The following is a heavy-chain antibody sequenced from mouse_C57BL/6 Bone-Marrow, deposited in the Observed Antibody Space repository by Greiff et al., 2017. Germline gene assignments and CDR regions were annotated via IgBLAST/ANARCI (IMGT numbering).Heavy chain of an antibody. CDR3: TRDRDGSSYFDY. CDR2: ISSGGDYI. J-gene: IGHJ2*01. V-gene: IGHV5-9-1*02. Sequence: EVQLVESGEGLVKPGGSLKLSCAASGFTFSSYAMSWVRQTPEKRLEWVAYISSGGDYIYYADTVKGRFTISRDNARNTLYLQMSSLKSEDTAMYYCTRDRDGSSYFDYWGQGTTLTVSS. D-gene: IGHD1-1*01. CDR1: GFTFSSYA.